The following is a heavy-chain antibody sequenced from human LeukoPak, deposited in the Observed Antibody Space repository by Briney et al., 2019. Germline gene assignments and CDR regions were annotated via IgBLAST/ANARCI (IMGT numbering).Heavy chain of an antibody. V-gene: IGHV1-2*02. D-gene: IGHD3-10*01. CDR3: ARVGPGESAPSVDY. J-gene: IGHJ4*02. CDR2: IYPKNGGT. Sequence: ASVKVSCKTSGYTFTDYYLHWMRQAPGQGLEWMGWIYPKNGGTNYVQKFQGRVTITRDTSINTAYMELFGLRSDDTAVYYCARVGPGESAPSVDYWGQGTLVTVSS. CDR1: GYTFTDYY.